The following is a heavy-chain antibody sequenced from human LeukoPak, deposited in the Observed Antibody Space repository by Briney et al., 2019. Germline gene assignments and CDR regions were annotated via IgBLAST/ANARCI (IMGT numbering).Heavy chain of an antibody. Sequence: GGSLRLSCAASGFTVSNYAMNWVRHAPGKGLAWVSAISGSAGTTYYAESVQGRFTISRDDSKNTLFLQMNSLRAEDTAVYYCARDSTWQLDYWGQGTLITVSS. CDR3: ARDSTWQLDY. CDR1: GFTVSNYA. J-gene: IGHJ4*02. D-gene: IGHD5-12*01. CDR2: ISGSAGTT. V-gene: IGHV3-23*01.